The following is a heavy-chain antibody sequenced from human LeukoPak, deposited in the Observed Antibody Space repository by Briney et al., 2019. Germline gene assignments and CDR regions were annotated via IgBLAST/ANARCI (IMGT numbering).Heavy chain of an antibody. CDR2: INHSGST. Sequence: SETLSLTCAVYGGSFSGYYWSWIRQPPGKGLEWIGEINHSGSTNYNPSLKSRVTISVDTSKNQFSLKLSSVTAADTAVYYCARGSGWYTPYGMDVWGQGTTVTVSS. D-gene: IGHD6-19*01. CDR1: GGSFSGYY. CDR3: ARGSGWYTPYGMDV. V-gene: IGHV4-34*01. J-gene: IGHJ6*02.